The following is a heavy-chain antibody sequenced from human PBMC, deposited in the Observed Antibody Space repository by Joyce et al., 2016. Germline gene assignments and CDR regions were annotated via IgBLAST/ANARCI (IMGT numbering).Heavy chain of an antibody. J-gene: IGHJ5*02. CDR3: VRPRVAVAGTRWFDP. D-gene: IGHD6-13*01. Sequence: EVQLLESGGGLVQPGGSLRLSCAASGFTFVGYAMRWGRQAPGKGLEWVSAIGAGSRGPHYADSVRGRFTISRDDSDNSLYLHMSGLRSDDTAVYYCVRPRVAVAGTRWFDPWGQGTLVTVSS. CDR1: GFTFVGYA. CDR2: IGAGSRGP. V-gene: IGHV3-23*01.